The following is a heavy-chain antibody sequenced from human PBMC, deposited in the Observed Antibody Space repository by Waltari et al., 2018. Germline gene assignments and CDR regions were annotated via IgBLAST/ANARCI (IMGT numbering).Heavy chain of an antibody. J-gene: IGHJ4*02. V-gene: IGHV3-7*01. Sequence: EVQLVESGGGLVQPGGSLRLSCAASGFTFNTYWMKWIRQAPGKGVEWVANINPDGSQKFLVDFVKGHFTVSRDNAQNSLYLQMNNLRAEDTAVYYCTTLARGESGDYWGQGTLVTVSS. D-gene: IGHD3-10*01. CDR3: TTLARGESGDY. CDR1: GFTFNTYW. CDR2: INPDGSQK.